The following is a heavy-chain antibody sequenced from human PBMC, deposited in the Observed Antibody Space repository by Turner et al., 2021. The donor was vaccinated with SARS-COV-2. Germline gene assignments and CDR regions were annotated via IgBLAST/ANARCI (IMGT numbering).Heavy chain of an antibody. V-gene: IGHV3-15*01. CDR2: IKSNTDGGTT. CDR1: GFTFSNAW. CDR3: TTNRMTGNYYYYYGMDV. J-gene: IGHJ6*02. Sequence: EVQLVESGGGLVKPGGSLRLSCAASGFTFSNAWMNWVRQAPGKGLEWVGRIKSNTDGGTTDYAAPVKVKFTISRDDSKNTLYLQMNSLKTEDTAVYYCTTNRMTGNYYYYYGMDVWGQGTTVTVS.